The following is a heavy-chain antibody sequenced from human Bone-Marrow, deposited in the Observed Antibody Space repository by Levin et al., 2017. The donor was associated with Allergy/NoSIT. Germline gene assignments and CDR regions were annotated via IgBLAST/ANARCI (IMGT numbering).Heavy chain of an antibody. CDR3: ARRYCSSTSCLIDY. D-gene: IGHD2-2*01. J-gene: IGHJ4*02. Sequence: LSLTCATSGFTFSSYEMNWVRQAPGKGLEWVSYISTSGPTIFYADFVKGRFTISRDNAKKSLYLQMNSLRADDTAVYYCARRYCSSTSCLIDYWGQGTLVTVSS. CDR2: ISTSGPTI. V-gene: IGHV3-48*03. CDR1: GFTFSSYE.